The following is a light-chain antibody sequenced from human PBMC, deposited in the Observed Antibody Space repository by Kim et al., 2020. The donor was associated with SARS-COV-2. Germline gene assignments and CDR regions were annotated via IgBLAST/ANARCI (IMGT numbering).Light chain of an antibody. CDR1: QDISIS. V-gene: IGKV1-27*01. CDR3: QKYISAPCT. Sequence: SVGDRVTTTCRATQDISISLACYQHKPGKVPQVLIYAASTLQSGVPSRFSVSVSVTEFTLSIGSLQTVDVSTYYCQKYISAPCTFVPGTKVDI. J-gene: IGKJ1*01. CDR2: AAS.